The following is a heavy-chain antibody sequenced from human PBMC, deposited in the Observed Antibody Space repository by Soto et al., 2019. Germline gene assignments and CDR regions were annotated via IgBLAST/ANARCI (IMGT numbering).Heavy chain of an antibody. D-gene: IGHD3-3*01. V-gene: IGHV3-23*01. CDR3: AKVKDYDFWSCYRSTTTNWFDP. J-gene: IGHJ5*02. CDR1: GFTFSSYA. CDR2: ISGSGGST. Sequence: EVQLLESGGGLVQPGGSLRLSCAASGFTFSSYAMSWVRQAPGKGLEWVSAISGSGGSTYYADSVKGRFTISRDNSKNTLYLQMNSLRAEDTAVYYCAKVKDYDFWSCYRSTTTNWFDPWGQGTLVTVSS.